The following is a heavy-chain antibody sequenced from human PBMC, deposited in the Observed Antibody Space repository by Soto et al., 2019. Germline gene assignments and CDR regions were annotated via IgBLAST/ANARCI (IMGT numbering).Heavy chain of an antibody. Sequence: QVQLQQWGAGLLKPSETLSLTCAVYGGSFSGYYWSWIRQPPGKGLEWIGEINHSGSTNYNPSLKSRVTISVDTSKNQFSLTLSSVTAADTAVYYCARGGRIPMIVVVITALGFDPWGQGTLVTVSS. J-gene: IGHJ5*02. D-gene: IGHD3-22*01. CDR3: ARGGRIPMIVVVITALGFDP. CDR1: GGSFSGYY. V-gene: IGHV4-34*01. CDR2: INHSGST.